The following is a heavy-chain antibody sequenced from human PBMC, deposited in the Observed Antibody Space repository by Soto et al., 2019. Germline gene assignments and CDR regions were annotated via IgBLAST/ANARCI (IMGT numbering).Heavy chain of an antibody. CDR2: IYHSGST. CDR3: ARLLWQLVQASHYYYYGMDV. J-gene: IGHJ6*02. CDR1: GGYISSSNW. D-gene: IGHD6-13*01. Sequence: PSETLSLTCAVSGGYISSSNWWSWVRQPPGKGLEWIGEIYHSGSTNYNPSLKSRVTISVDKSKNQFSLKLSSVTAADTAVYYCARLLWQLVQASHYYYYGMDVWGQGTTVTVSS. V-gene: IGHV4-4*02.